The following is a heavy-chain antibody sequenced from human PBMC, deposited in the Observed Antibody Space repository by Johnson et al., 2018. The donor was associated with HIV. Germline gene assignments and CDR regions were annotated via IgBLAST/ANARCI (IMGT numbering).Heavy chain of an antibody. D-gene: IGHD3-10*01. J-gene: IGHJ3*02. CDR1: GLTFSSYG. V-gene: IGHV3-30*18. CDR3: AKAVPGSPQVFDI. Sequence: QMQLVESGGGVVQPGQSLRLSCAASGLTFSSYGMHWVRQAPGKGLEWVALISYDGSNKYYADSVKGRFTISRDNSKNTLYLQMNSLRAEDTAVYYCAKAVPGSPQVFDIWGQGTMVTVSS. CDR2: ISYDGSNK.